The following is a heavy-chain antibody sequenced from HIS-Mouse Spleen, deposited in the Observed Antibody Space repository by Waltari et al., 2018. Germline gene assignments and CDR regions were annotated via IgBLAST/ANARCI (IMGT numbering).Heavy chain of an antibody. V-gene: IGHV2-70*15. CDR3: ARIAEGYSSGWYAFDY. CDR1: GFSLSTSGMC. Sequence: QVTLRESGPALVKPTQTLTLTCTFSGFSLSTSGMCVSWIRQPPGKALEWLARIDWDDGKYYSTSLKTRLTISKDTSKNQVVRTMTNMDPVDTATYYCARIAEGYSSGWYAFDYWGQGTLVTVSS. CDR2: IDWDDGK. J-gene: IGHJ4*02. D-gene: IGHD6-19*01.